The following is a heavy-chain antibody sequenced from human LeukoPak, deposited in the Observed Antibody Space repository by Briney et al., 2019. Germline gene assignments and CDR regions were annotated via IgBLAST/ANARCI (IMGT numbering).Heavy chain of an antibody. CDR2: INPNSGGT. V-gene: IGHV1-2*02. D-gene: IGHD3-10*01. CDR3: ARASYMVRGAPLDY. Sequence: GASVKVSCKASGYTFTGYYMHWVRQAPGQGLEWMGWINPNSGGTNYAQKFQGRVTMTRDTSISTAYMELSRLRSDDTAVYYCARASYMVRGAPLDYWGQGTLVTVSS. J-gene: IGHJ4*02. CDR1: GYTFTGYY.